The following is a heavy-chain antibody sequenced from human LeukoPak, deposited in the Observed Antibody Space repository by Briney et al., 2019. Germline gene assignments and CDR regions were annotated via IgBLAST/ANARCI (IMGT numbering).Heavy chain of an antibody. D-gene: IGHD3-22*01. J-gene: IGHJ6*02. Sequence: PGGSLRLSCAASGFTFSSYEMNWVRQAPGKGLEWVSYISSSGSTIYYADSVKGRFTISRDNAKNSLYLQMNSLRAEDTAVYYCARDRFYDSSGYYYPSRSNYYYYGMDVWGQGTTVTVSS. CDR1: GFTFSSYE. V-gene: IGHV3-48*03. CDR3: ARDRFYDSSGYYYPSRSNYYYYGMDV. CDR2: ISSSGSTI.